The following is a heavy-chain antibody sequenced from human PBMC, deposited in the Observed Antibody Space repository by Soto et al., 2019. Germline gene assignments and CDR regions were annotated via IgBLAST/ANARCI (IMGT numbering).Heavy chain of an antibody. CDR2: ISGSGGST. D-gene: IGHD2-15*01. CDR1: GFAFSSYA. V-gene: IGHV3-23*01. Sequence: GGSLRLSCAASGFAFSSYAMSWVRQAPGKGLEWVSAISGSGGSTYYADSVKGRFTISRDNSKNTLYLQMNSLRAEDTAVYYCAKAMMGGGYCSGGSCRTEFDDWGQGTLVTVS. CDR3: AKAMMGGGYCSGGSCRTEFDD. J-gene: IGHJ4*02.